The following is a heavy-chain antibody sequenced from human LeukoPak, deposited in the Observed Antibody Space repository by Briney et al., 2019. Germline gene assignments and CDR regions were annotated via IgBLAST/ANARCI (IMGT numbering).Heavy chain of an antibody. J-gene: IGHJ4*02. CDR2: IYPDDSDT. CDR3: ARKGRSTDVIFD. CDR1: GYTFSTYW. Sequence: GESLKISCKGSGYTFSTYWIGWVRQMPGKGLEWMGIIYPDDSDTRYRPSFQGQVTISADKSITTAYLQWNSLRASGTATYYCARKGRSTDVIFDWGQGTLVTVSS. D-gene: IGHD2-8*01. V-gene: IGHV5-51*01.